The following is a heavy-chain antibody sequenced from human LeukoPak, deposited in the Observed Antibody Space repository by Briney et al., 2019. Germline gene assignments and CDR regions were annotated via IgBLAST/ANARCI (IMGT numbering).Heavy chain of an antibody. CDR2: ISSSSSYI. V-gene: IGHV3-21*01. Sequence: PGGSLRLSCAASGFTFSSYSMNWVRQAPGKGLEWVSSISSSSSYIYYADSVKGRFTISRDNAKNSLYLQMNSLRAEDTAVYYCAGAPLGYCSGGSCYDLDYWGQGTLVTVSS. CDR3: AGAPLGYCSGGSCYDLDY. CDR1: GFTFSSYS. D-gene: IGHD2-15*01. J-gene: IGHJ4*02.